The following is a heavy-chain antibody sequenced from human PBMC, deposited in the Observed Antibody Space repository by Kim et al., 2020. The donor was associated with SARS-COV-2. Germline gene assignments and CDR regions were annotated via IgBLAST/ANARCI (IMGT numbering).Heavy chain of an antibody. CDR1: GYTFTNYW. Sequence: GESLKISCKGSGYTFTNYWISWVRQMPGKGLEWMGRIDPSDSHTNYSPSFQGHVTISTDKSISTAYLQWISLKVSDTAMYYCARHSPYDILTGYDNYYYYYGMDVWGQGTTVTVSS. J-gene: IGHJ6*02. V-gene: IGHV5-10-1*01. D-gene: IGHD3-9*01. CDR3: ARHSPYDILTGYDNYYYYYGMDV. CDR2: IDPSDSHT.